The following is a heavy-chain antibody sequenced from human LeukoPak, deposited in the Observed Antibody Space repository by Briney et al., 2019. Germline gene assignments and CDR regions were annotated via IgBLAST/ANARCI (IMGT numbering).Heavy chain of an antibody. J-gene: IGHJ4*02. V-gene: IGHV3-30-3*01. CDR1: GFTFSSYA. D-gene: IGHD6-13*01. Sequence: GESLRLSCAASGFTFSSYAMHWVRQAPGKGLEWVAVISYDGSNKYYADSVKGRFTISRDNSKNTLYLQMNSLRAEDTAVYYCARAKRGYSSSLDLDYWGQGTLVTVSS. CDR2: ISYDGSNK. CDR3: ARAKRGYSSSLDLDY.